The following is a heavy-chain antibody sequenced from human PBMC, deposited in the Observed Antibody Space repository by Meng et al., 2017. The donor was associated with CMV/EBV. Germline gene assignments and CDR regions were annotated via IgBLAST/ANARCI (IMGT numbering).Heavy chain of an antibody. CDR1: GFTFGAYA. J-gene: IGHJ6*02. CDR2: IRSKAYGGTT. CDR3: TRDPYYDFWSGYYTGYYYYGMDV. Sequence: GGSLRLSCTASGFTFGAYAMSWVRQAPGKGLEWVGFIRSKAYGGTTEYAASVKGRFTISRDDSKSIAYLQMNSLKTEDTAVYYCTRDPYYDFWSGYYTGYYYYGMDVWGQGTTVTVSS. D-gene: IGHD3-3*01. V-gene: IGHV3-49*04.